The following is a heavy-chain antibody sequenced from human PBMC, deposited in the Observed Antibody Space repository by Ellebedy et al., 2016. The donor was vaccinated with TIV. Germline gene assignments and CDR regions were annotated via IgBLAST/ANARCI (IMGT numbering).Heavy chain of an antibody. CDR2: IRIKAYGRTT. V-gene: IGHV3-49*03. CDR1: GFTFGDYV. J-gene: IGHJ3*01. D-gene: IGHD3-10*01. CDR3: ARGLRISGDTFDV. Sequence: GESLKISCTTSGFTFGDYVLSWFRQAPGKGLEWVSYIRIKAYGRTTEYATSVKDRFTFSRDDSNSIAYLQMNSLKTEETAMYYCARGLRISGDTFDVWGQGTMVTVSS.